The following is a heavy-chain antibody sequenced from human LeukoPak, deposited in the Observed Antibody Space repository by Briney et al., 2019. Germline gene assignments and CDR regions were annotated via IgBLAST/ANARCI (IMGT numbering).Heavy chain of an antibody. Sequence: GGSLRLSCAASGFTFYDYAMHWVRQAPGKGLEWVSGISWNSGSIGYADSVKGRFTISRDNAKNSLYLQMNSLRAEDTALYYCAKDQTMEPGAFDIWGQGTMVTVSS. CDR3: AKDQTMEPGAFDI. CDR1: GFTFYDYA. J-gene: IGHJ3*02. V-gene: IGHV3-9*01. CDR2: ISWNSGSI. D-gene: IGHD1-1*01.